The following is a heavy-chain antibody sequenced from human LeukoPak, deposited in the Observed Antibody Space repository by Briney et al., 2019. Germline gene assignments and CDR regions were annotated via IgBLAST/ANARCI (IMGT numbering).Heavy chain of an antibody. Sequence: GGSLRLSCAAYGFTFSSYWMSWVRQAPGKGLEWVANIKQDGSEKYYVDSVKGRFTISRDNAKNSLYLQMNSLRAEDTAVYYCARSGQASFDYWGQGTLVTVSS. J-gene: IGHJ4*02. CDR1: GFTFSSYW. V-gene: IGHV3-7*01. CDR3: ARSGQASFDY. D-gene: IGHD3-10*01. CDR2: IKQDGSEK.